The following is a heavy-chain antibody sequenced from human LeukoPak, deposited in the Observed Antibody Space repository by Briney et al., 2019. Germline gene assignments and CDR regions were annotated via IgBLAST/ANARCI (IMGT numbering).Heavy chain of an antibody. J-gene: IGHJ5*02. V-gene: IGHV3-7*01. CDR3: ARTLTTVTTCWFDP. CDR1: GFTFSSYW. CDR2: IKQDGSEK. D-gene: IGHD4-11*01. Sequence: GGSLRLSCAASGFTFSSYWMSWVRQAPGKGLEWVANIKQDGSEKYYVDSVKGRFTISRDNAKNSLYLQMNSLRAEDTAVYYCARTLTTVTTCWFDPWGQGTLVTVSS.